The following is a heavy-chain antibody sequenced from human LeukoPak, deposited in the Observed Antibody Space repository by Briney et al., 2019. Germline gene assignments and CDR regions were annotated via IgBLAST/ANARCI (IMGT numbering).Heavy chain of an antibody. Sequence: SETLSLTCTVSGGSISSSSYYWGWIRQPPGTGLEWLGYIYYSGSTNYNPSLKSRVTISVDTSQNQFSLKLSSVTAADTAVFYCARTVAGKLVFGYWGQGTLVTVSS. V-gene: IGHV4-61*05. CDR2: IYYSGST. CDR3: ARTVAGKLVFGY. D-gene: IGHD6-19*01. CDR1: GGSISSSSYY. J-gene: IGHJ4*02.